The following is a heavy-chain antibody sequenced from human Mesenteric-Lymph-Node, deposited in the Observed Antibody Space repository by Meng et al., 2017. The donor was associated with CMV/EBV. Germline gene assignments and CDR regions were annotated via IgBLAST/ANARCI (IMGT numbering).Heavy chain of an antibody. CDR1: NAW. V-gene: IGHV3-15*01. D-gene: IGHD5-18*01. CDR2: IKSKPDGGTT. CDR3: AREVLSNVDTAMVDWFDP. J-gene: IGHJ5*02. Sequence: NAWMSWVRQAPGKGLEWVGRIKSKPDGGTTDYAAPVEGRFTISRDNAKNSLYLQMKSLRAEDTAVYYCAREVLSNVDTAMVDWFDPWGQGTLVTVSS.